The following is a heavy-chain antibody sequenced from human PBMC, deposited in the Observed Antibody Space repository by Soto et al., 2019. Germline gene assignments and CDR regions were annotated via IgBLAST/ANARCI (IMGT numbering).Heavy chain of an antibody. CDR3: AGSTSATGWLDP. Sequence: SETLSLTCTVSGDSITIGDYYWSCIRQPPGGGLEWVGYINYSGSTSYNPSLKSRVTISVDTSKNQFSLKLNSVTGADTAVYYCAGSTSATGWLDPWGQGTLVTVSS. CDR2: INYSGST. V-gene: IGHV4-30-4*01. CDR1: GDSITIGDYY. D-gene: IGHD2-2*01. J-gene: IGHJ5*02.